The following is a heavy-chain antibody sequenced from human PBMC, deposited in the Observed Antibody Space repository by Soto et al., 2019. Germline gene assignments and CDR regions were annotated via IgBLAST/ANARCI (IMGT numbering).Heavy chain of an antibody. Sequence: SQTFTLTCAISGDSVSSNSAAWNWIRPSPSRGLEWLGRTYYRSKWYNDYAVSVKSRITINPDTSKNQFSLQLNSVTPEDTAVYYCARVVAQRPINAFDIWGQGTMVTVSS. V-gene: IGHV6-1*01. D-gene: IGHD5-12*01. CDR1: GDSVSSNSAA. CDR3: ARVVAQRPINAFDI. J-gene: IGHJ3*02. CDR2: TYYRSKWYN.